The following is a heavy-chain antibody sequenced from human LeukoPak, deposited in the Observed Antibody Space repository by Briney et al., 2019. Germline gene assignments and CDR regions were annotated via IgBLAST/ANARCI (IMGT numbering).Heavy chain of an antibody. D-gene: IGHD6-13*01. Sequence: PGGSLRLSCAVSGFTFSDYSMNWVRQAPGKGLEWVSSISSSSSYIYYADSVKGRFTISRDNAKNSLYLQMNSLRAEDTAVYYCARLIAAAGSWFDPWGQGTLVTVSS. J-gene: IGHJ5*02. V-gene: IGHV3-21*01. CDR2: ISSSSSYI. CDR1: GFTFSDYS. CDR3: ARLIAAAGSWFDP.